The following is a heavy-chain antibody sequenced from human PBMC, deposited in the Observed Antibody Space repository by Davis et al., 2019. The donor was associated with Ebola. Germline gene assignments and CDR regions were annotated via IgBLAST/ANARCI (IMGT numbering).Heavy chain of an antibody. Sequence: GGSLRLSCAASGFTFSSYSMNWVRQAPGKGLEWVSSISSSSSYIYYADSVKGRFTISRDNAKNSLYLQMNSLRAEDTAVYYCARDVEMATILNDAFDIWGQGTMVTVSS. CDR1: GFTFSSYS. CDR3: ARDVEMATILNDAFDI. V-gene: IGHV3-21*01. D-gene: IGHD5-24*01. J-gene: IGHJ3*02. CDR2: ISSSSSYI.